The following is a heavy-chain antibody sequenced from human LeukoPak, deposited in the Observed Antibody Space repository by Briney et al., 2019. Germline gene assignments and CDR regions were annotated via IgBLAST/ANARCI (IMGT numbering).Heavy chain of an antibody. CDR1: GFTFGKYW. CDR2: IKLDGGEK. J-gene: IGHJ4*02. CDR3: ARDQYDTWSRRGNFDS. Sequence: QPGGSLRLSCVASGFTFGKYWMSWVRQAPGKGLEWVANIKLDGGEKNYVDSVKGRFTISRDNTKNSLYLQMNSLRVEDTAVFYCARDQYDTWSRRGNFDSWGQGTLVIVSS. V-gene: IGHV3-7*03. D-gene: IGHD3-3*01.